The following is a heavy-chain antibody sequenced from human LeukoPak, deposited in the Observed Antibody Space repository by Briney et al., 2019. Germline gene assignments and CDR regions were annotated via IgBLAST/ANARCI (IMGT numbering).Heavy chain of an antibody. D-gene: IGHD3-22*01. CDR3: ARARGLYYDSSGYYYVFDY. J-gene: IGHJ4*02. V-gene: IGHV3-48*03. Sequence: GGSVRLSCAASGFTFSSYEMNWVRQAPGKGLERVSYISSSGSTIYYADSVKGRFTISRDNAKNSLYLQMDSLRAEDTAVYFCARARGLYYDSSGYYYVFDYWGQGTLVSVSA. CDR1: GFTFSSYE. CDR2: ISSSGSTI.